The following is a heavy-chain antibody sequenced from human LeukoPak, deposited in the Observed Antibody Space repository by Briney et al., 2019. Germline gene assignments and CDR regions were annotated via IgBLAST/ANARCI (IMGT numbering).Heavy chain of an antibody. CDR2: LYPDGRT. V-gene: IGHV3-53*01. CDR3: AKAKGWYGEGYFDY. D-gene: IGHD3-10*01. J-gene: IGHJ4*02. Sequence: GGSLRLSCAASGFTVNSNYMSWVRQAPGKGLEWASVLYPDGRTYYADSVKGRFTISRDVSKNTLFLQMTSLRAEDTAVYYCAKAKGWYGEGYFDYWGQGTLVTVSS. CDR1: GFTVNSNY.